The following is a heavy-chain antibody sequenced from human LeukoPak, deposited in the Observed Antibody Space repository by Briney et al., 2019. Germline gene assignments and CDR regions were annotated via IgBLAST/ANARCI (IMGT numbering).Heavy chain of an antibody. D-gene: IGHD1-26*01. CDR3: ARGSSGSYSYYFDY. Sequence: GASVKVSCKASGGTFSSYAISWVRQAPGHGLEWMGGIIPIFGTANYAQKFQGRVTITTDESTSTAYMELSSLRSEDTSVYYCARGSSGSYSYYFDYWGQGTLVTVSS. J-gene: IGHJ4*02. CDR1: GGTFSSYA. CDR2: IIPIFGTA. V-gene: IGHV1-69*05.